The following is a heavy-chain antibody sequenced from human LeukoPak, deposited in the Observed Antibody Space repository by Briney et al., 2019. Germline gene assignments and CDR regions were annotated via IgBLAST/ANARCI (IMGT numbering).Heavy chain of an antibody. CDR2: IYYSGST. CDR1: GGSISSGGYY. D-gene: IGHD6-13*01. CDR3: ARDGRYSSSWYRGLGDAFDI. Sequence: SQTLSLTCTVSGGSISSGGYYWSWIRQHPGKGLGWIGYIYYSGSTNYNPSLKSRVTISVDTSKNQFSLKLSSVTAADTAVYYCARDGRYSSSWYRGLGDAFDIWGQGTMVTVSS. J-gene: IGHJ3*02. V-gene: IGHV4-31*03.